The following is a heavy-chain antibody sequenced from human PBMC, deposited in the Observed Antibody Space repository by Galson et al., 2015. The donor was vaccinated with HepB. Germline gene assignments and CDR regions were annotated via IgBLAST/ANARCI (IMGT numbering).Heavy chain of an antibody. V-gene: IGHV1-24*01. CDR2: FDPEDGET. CDR3: ATYGPVYGDYPVPSYGMDV. J-gene: IGHJ6*02. Sequence: SVKVSCKVSGYTLTELSMHWVRQAPGKGLEWMGGFDPEDGETIYAQKFQGRVTMTEDTSTDTAYMELSSLRSEDTAVYYCATYGPVYGDYPVPSYGMDVWGQGTTVTVSS. CDR1: GYTLTELS. D-gene: IGHD4-17*01.